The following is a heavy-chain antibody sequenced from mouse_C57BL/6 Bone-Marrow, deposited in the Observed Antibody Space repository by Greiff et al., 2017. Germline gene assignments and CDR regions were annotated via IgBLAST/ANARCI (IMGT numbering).Heavy chain of an antibody. CDR3: ARDYGSSY. CDR2: INPSTGGT. V-gene: IGHV1-42*01. J-gene: IGHJ2*01. Sequence: EVQLQQSGPELVKPGASVKISCKASGYSFTGYYMNWVKQSPEKSLEWIGGINPSTGGTTYNQKFKAKATLTVDKSSSTAYMQLKSLTSEDSAVYYCARDYGSSYWGQGTTLTVSS. D-gene: IGHD1-1*01. CDR1: GYSFTGYY.